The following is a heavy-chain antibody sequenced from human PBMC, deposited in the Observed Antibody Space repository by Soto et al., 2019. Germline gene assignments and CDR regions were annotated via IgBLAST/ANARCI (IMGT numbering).Heavy chain of an antibody. CDR3: ARSYYDSSGYQILDYYYGMDV. Sequence: SETLSLTCAVYGGSFSGYYWSWIRQPPGKGLEWIGEINHSGSTNYNPALKSRVTISVDMSRNQFSLKLSAVTAADTAVYYCARSYYDSSGYQILDYYYGMDVWGQGTTVTVSS. V-gene: IGHV4-34*01. CDR1: GGSFSGYY. D-gene: IGHD3-22*01. CDR2: INHSGST. J-gene: IGHJ6*02.